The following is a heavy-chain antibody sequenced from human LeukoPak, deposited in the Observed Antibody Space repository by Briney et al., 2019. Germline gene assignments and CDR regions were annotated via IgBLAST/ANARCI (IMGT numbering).Heavy chain of an antibody. Sequence: GASVKVSCKASGGTFSSYAISWVRQAPGQGLEWMGGIIPIFGTANYAQKFQGRVTITADKSTSTAYMELSRLRSEDTAVYYCARASIAVADGFDYWGQGTLVTVSS. CDR3: ARASIAVADGFDY. V-gene: IGHV1-69*06. CDR1: GGTFSSYA. D-gene: IGHD6-19*01. J-gene: IGHJ4*02. CDR2: IIPIFGTA.